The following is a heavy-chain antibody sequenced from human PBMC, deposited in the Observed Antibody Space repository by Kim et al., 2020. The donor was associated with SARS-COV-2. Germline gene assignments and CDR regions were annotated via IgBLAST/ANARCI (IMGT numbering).Heavy chain of an antibody. J-gene: IGHJ4*02. CDR3: GRLGELSLTPKYFDY. Sequence: GGSLRLSCAASGFTFSSYAMSWVRQAPGKGLEWVSAISGSGGSTYYADSVKGRFTISRDNSKNTLYLQMNSLRAEDTAVYYCGRLGELSLTPKYFDYWGQGTLVTVSS. CDR1: GFTFSSYA. CDR2: ISGSGGST. D-gene: IGHD3-16*02. V-gene: IGHV3-23*01.